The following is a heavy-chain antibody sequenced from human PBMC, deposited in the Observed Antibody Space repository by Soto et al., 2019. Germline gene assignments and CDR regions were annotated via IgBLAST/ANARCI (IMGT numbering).Heavy chain of an antibody. J-gene: IGHJ4*02. CDR1: GGTFSSYT. V-gene: IGHV1-69*02. CDR3: ASQFSSSYYY. D-gene: IGHD6-13*01. Sequence: QVQLVQSGAEVKKPGSSVKVSCKASGGTFSSYTISWVRQAPGQGLEWMGRIIPILGIANYAQKFPGRVTITADKSTSTAYMDLSSLRSEDTAVYYCASQFSSSYYYWGQGTLVTVSS. CDR2: IIPILGIA.